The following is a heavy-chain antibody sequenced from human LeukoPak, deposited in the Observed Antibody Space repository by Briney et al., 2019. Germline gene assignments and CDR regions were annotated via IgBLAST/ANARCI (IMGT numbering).Heavy chain of an antibody. Sequence: SETLSLTCAVYGGSFSGYYWSWIRQPPGKGLEWIGSIYYSGSTYYNPSLKSRVTISVDTSKNQFSLKLSSVTAADTAVYYCARGGLPYYYDSSGYYLDYWGQGTLVTVSS. CDR3: ARGGLPYYYDSSGYYLDY. D-gene: IGHD3-22*01. V-gene: IGHV4-34*01. CDR1: GGSFSGYY. J-gene: IGHJ4*02. CDR2: IYYSGST.